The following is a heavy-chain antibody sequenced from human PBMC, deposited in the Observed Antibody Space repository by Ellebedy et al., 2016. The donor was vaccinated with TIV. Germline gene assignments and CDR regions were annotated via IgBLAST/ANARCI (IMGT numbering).Heavy chain of an antibody. CDR1: GFSFSTYW. CDR3: ARGGLEPIDY. D-gene: IGHD3/OR15-3a*01. J-gene: IGHJ4*02. CDR2: INPEETTT. Sequence: GGSLRLSXAAYGFSFSTYWMHWVRQTPGKGLVWVSRINPEETTTTYADSVKGRFTISRDNTKNTLYLQMNSLRAEDTAVYYCARGGLEPIDYWGQGTLVTVSS. V-gene: IGHV3-74*01.